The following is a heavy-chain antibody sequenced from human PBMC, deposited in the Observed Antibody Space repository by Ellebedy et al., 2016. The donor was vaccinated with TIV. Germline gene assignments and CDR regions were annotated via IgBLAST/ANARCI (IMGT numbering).Heavy chain of an antibody. CDR1: GFTFDDYG. J-gene: IGHJ3*02. Sequence: GESLKISCAASGFTFDDYGMSWVRQAPGKGLEWVSGINWTGGSTGYADSVKGRFTISRDNAKNSLYLQMNSLRAEDTSLYYCARDRSVVMASDAFDIWGQGTMVTVSS. CDR3: ARDRSVVMASDAFDI. V-gene: IGHV3-20*04. D-gene: IGHD4-23*01. CDR2: INWTGGST.